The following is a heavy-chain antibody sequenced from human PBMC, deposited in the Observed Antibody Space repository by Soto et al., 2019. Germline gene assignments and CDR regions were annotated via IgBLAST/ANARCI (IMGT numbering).Heavy chain of an antibody. V-gene: IGHV5-51*01. CDR1: GDSFNSSW. D-gene: IGHD4-17*01. CDR2: IYPIDSDT. J-gene: IGHJ6*02. Sequence: GESLKISCKVSGDSFNSSWIAWVRQRPGRGLEWMGIIYPIDSDTRYSPSFQGQVTISVDRSVNSAFLQWRSLKASDTATYYCARRSAVTTFYFYGMDVWGQGTTVTVSS. CDR3: ARRSAVTTFYFYGMDV.